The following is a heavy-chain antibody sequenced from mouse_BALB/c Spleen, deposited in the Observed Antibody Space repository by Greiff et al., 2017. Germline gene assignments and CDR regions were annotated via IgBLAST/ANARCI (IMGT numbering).Heavy chain of an antibody. D-gene: IGHD1-3*01. J-gene: IGHJ4*01. CDR2: INPSTGYT. CDR1: GYTFTSYW. Sequence: QVQLQQSGAELAKPGASVKMSCKASGYTFTSYWMHWVKQRPGQGLEWIGYINPSTGYTEYNQKFKDKATLTADKSSSTAYMQLSSLTSEDSAVYYCARRRSGNYYAMDYWGQGTSVTVSS. CDR3: ARRRSGNYYAMDY. V-gene: IGHV1-7*01.